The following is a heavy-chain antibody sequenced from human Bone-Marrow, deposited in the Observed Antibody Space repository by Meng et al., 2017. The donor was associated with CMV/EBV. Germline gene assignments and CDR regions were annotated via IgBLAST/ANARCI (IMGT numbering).Heavy chain of an antibody. J-gene: IGHJ4*02. CDR2: ISYDGSNK. V-gene: IGHV3-30-3*01. CDR3: ARDTPDYDFWSGYADY. D-gene: IGHD3-3*01. Sequence: GESLKISCAASGFTFSSYAMHWVRQAPGKGLEWVAVISYDGSNKYYADSVKGRFTISRDNSKNTLYLQMNSLRAEDTAVYYCARDTPDYDFWSGYADYWGQGTLATVSS. CDR1: GFTFSSYA.